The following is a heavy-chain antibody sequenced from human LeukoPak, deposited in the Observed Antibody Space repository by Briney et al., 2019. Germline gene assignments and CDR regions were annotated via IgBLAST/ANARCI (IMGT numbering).Heavy chain of an antibody. J-gene: IGHJ6*02. CDR3: AREEGGLDV. CDR2: MNTNTGKA. Sequence: EASVKVSCKASGYTFTSYDINWVRQATGQGPEWMGWMNTNTGKATYAQDFRGRFVFSFDSSVSTAYLEITSLQAADTAVYYCAREEGGLDVWGQGTTVIVSS. V-gene: IGHV7-4-1*02. CDR1: GYTFTSYD.